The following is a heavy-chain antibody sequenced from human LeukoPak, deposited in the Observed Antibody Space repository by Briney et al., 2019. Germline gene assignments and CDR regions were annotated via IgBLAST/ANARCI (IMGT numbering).Heavy chain of an antibody. V-gene: IGHV1-69*06. D-gene: IGHD6-19*01. J-gene: IGHJ4*02. CDR1: GGTFSSYA. CDR3: ARGTIAVAGYFDY. CDR2: IIPIFGTA. Sequence: SVKVSYKASGGTFSSYAISWVRQAPGQGLEWMGGIIPIFGTANYAQKFQGRVTITADKSTSTACMELSSLRSEDTAVYYCARGTIAVAGYFDYWGQGTLVTVSS.